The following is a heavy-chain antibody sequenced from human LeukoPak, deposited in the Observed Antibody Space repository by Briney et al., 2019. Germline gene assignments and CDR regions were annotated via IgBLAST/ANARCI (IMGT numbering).Heavy chain of an antibody. Sequence: GGSLRLSCSAPGFVFSIYTMYWVRQTPGKGPEYVSTISGSGNGFSIYYADSVKGRFTISRDDSKSILYLQMNGLRSEDTAVYYCVKDFGRVRGTPDSWGQGTLVTVSS. J-gene: IGHJ4*02. CDR2: ISGSGNGFSI. D-gene: IGHD3-16*01. V-gene: IGHV3-64D*06. CDR1: GFVFSIYT. CDR3: VKDFGRVRGTPDS.